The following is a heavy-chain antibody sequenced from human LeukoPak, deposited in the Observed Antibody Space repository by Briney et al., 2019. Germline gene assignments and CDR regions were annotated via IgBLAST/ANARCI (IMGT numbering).Heavy chain of an antibody. D-gene: IGHD2-15*01. CDR3: ARYFCGSSYCPGVNY. J-gene: IGHJ4*02. CDR1: GDSITSDGFR. Sequence: SETLSLTCTVSGDSITSDGFRWTWIRHHPGGGLEWIGYISHSGNTYYNPSLNGRVTFSLDTSKSQFSLRLDSVTAADTAVYYCARYFCGSSYCPGVNYWGQGTLVTVSS. CDR2: ISHSGNT. V-gene: IGHV4-31*03.